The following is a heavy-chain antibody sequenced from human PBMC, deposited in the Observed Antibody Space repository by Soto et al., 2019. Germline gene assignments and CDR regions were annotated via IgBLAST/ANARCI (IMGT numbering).Heavy chain of an antibody. J-gene: IGHJ4*02. Sequence: QVHLQESGPGLVKPWETLSLTCSVSGDSMKTYFWSWIRQSPGKGLEWVGYMSYSGTTNYNPSLXXXXXXXXXXXXXXXXXXXXXXXXXXXXXXXXARGTARRFLDYWGQGARVTVS. V-gene: IGHV4-59*04. CDR3: ARGTARRFLDY. D-gene: IGHD6-6*01. CDR2: MSYSGTT. CDR1: GDSMKTYF.